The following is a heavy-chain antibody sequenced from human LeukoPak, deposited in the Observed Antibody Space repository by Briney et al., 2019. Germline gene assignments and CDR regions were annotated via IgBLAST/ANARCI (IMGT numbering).Heavy chain of an antibody. Sequence: PSETLSLTCTVSGGSISSYSWSWIRQPPGKGLEWIGYIYYSGSTNYNPSLKSRVTISVDTSESQFSLKLSSVTAADTAVYYCARQSQRWLLSYYFDYWGQGTLVTVSS. V-gene: IGHV4-59*08. J-gene: IGHJ4*02. CDR2: IYYSGST. D-gene: IGHD3-3*01. CDR3: ARQSQRWLLSYYFDY. CDR1: GGSISSYS.